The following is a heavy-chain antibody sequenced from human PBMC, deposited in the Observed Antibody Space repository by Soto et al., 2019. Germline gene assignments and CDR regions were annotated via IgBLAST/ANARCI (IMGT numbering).Heavy chain of an antibody. V-gene: IGHV3-23*01. D-gene: IGHD4-17*01. Sequence: GGSLRLSCAASGFTFSSYAMAWVRQAPGKGLEWVSGISAGGGNTYYADSVKGRFTISRDNSGDTLYVQMNSLRAEDMAVYYCAKDRGLRRLDYWGQGTLVTVSS. J-gene: IGHJ4*02. CDR2: ISAGGGNT. CDR3: AKDRGLRRLDY. CDR1: GFTFSSYA.